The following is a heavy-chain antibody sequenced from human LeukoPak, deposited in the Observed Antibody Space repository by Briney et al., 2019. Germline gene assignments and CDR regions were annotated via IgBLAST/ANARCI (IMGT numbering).Heavy chain of an antibody. J-gene: IGHJ6*03. CDR1: GGSFSGYY. CDR3: ARVDWLRDYYYYMDV. D-gene: IGHD5-12*01. CDR2: IYHSGST. Sequence: SETLSLTCAVDGGSFSGYYWRWIRQPPGKGLEGIANIYHSGSTYYNPALKSRVTISVDTSTNQFSLQLSSVTAADTAVYYCARVDWLRDYYYYMDVWGSGTTVTVSS. V-gene: IGHV4-34*01.